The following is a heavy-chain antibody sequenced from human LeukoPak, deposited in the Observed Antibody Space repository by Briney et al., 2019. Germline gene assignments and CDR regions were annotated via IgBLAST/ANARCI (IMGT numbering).Heavy chain of an antibody. Sequence: PGGSLRLSCAASGFTFSSYAMSWVRQAPGKGLEWVSAISGSGGSTYYADSVKGRFTISRDNSKNTLYLQMNSLRAEDTAVYYCAKVMGITMIVGTRPRMDAFDIWGQGTMVTVSS. CDR3: AKVMGITMIVGTRPRMDAFDI. J-gene: IGHJ3*02. V-gene: IGHV3-23*01. CDR2: ISGSGGST. CDR1: GFTFSSYA. D-gene: IGHD3-22*01.